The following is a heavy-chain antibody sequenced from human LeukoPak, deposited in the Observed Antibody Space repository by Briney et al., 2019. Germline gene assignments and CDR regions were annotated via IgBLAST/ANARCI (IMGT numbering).Heavy chain of an antibody. V-gene: IGHV3-66*01. Sequence: GGSLRLSCAASGFTVSSNYMSWVRQAPGKGLEWVSVIYSGGSTYYADSVKGRFTISRDNSKNTLYLQMNSLRAEDTAVYYCAKDPSGDYYYYYMDVWGKGTTVTISS. D-gene: IGHD6-19*01. CDR1: GFTVSSNY. CDR2: IYSGGST. CDR3: AKDPSGDYYYYYMDV. J-gene: IGHJ6*03.